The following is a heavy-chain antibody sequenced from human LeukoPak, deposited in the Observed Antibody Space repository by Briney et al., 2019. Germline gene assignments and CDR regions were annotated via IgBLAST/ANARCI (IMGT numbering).Heavy chain of an antibody. J-gene: IGHJ5*02. CDR2: IYYSGST. Sequence: SETLSLTCTVSGGSLSSGGYYWGWGRQHPGRGLEWVGYIYYSGSTYYNPSLKSRVTISVDTSKSQFSLKLSSVTAADTAVYYCAREVVVPAAMRWFDPWGQGTLVTVSS. D-gene: IGHD2-2*01. V-gene: IGHV4-31*03. CDR1: GGSLSSGGYY. CDR3: AREVVVPAAMRWFDP.